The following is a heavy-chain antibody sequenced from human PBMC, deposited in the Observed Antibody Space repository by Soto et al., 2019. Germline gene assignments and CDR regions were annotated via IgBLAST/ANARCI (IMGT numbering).Heavy chain of an antibody. CDR3: ARVFPLTQGGDWFDP. D-gene: IGHD3-16*01. CDR2: ISAYNGNT. V-gene: IGHV1-18*01. J-gene: IGHJ5*02. CDR1: GYSFTSYG. Sequence: ASVKVSCKASGYSFTSYGISWVRQAPGQGLEWMGWISAYNGNTNYAQKLQGRVTMTTDTSTSTAYMELRSLRSDDTAVYYCARVFPLTQGGDWFDPWGQGTLVTVSS.